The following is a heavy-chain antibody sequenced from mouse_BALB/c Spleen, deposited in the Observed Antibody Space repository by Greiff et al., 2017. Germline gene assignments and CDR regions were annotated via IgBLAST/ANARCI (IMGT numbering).Heavy chain of an antibody. J-gene: IGHJ3*01. Sequence: EVQLQQSGPELVKPGASVKISCKASGYSFTGYYMHWVKQSHVKSLEWIGRINPYNGATSYNQNFKDKASLTVDKSSSTAYMELHSLTSEDSAVYYCARSGDGYFLFAYWGQGTLVTVSA. CDR1: GYSFTGYY. CDR3: ARSGDGYFLFAY. D-gene: IGHD2-3*01. CDR2: INPYNGAT. V-gene: IGHV1-31*01.